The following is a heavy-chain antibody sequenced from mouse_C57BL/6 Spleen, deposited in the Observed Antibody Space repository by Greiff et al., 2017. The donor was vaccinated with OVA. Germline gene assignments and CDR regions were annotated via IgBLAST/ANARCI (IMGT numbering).Heavy chain of an antibody. CDR3: ARWGLGFYAMDY. J-gene: IGHJ4*01. CDR1: GYAFSSSW. V-gene: IGHV1-82*01. Sequence: VQLQQSGPELVKPGASVKISCTASGYAFSSSWMNWVKQRPGKGLEWIGRIYPGDGDTNYNGKFKGKATLTADKSSSTDYMQLSSLTSEDSAVYFCARWGLGFYAMDYWGQGTSVTVSS. CDR2: IYPGDGDT.